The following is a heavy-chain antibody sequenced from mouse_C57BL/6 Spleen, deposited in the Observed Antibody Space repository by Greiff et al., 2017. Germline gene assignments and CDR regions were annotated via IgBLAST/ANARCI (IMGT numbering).Heavy chain of an antibody. V-gene: IGHV5-4*01. D-gene: IGHD2-2*01. CDR3: ARHLLWLRRGDYYAMDY. Sequence: EVQGVESGGGLVKPGGSLKLSCAASGFTFSSYAMSWVRQTPEKRLEWVATISDGGSYTYYPDNVKGRFTISRDNAKNNLYLQMSHLKSEDTAMYYCARHLLWLRRGDYYAMDYWGQGTSVTVSS. J-gene: IGHJ4*01. CDR1: GFTFSSYA. CDR2: ISDGGSYT.